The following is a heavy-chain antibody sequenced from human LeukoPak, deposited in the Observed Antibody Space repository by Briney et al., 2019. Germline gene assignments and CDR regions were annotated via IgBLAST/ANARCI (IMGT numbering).Heavy chain of an antibody. J-gene: IGHJ4*02. CDR2: IRSSGSII. CDR3: GKTTVGYSSGQKPAWPVDY. Sequence: GGSLRLSCAASGFTFSSYEMNWVRQAPGKGLEWVSYIRSSGSIIYYADSVKGRFTISRDNSQNTVYLHINSLRAEDTAVYYCGKTTVGYSSGQKPAWPVDYWGQGTLVTVSS. D-gene: IGHD5-18*01. CDR1: GFTFSSYE. V-gene: IGHV3-48*03.